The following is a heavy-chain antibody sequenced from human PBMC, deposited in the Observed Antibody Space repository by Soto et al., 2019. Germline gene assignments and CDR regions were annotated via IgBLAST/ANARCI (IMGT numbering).Heavy chain of an antibody. CDR2: INHSGST. CDR1: GGSFSGYY. J-gene: IGHJ6*02. D-gene: IGHD1-26*01. V-gene: IGHV4-34*01. CDR3: ARGKVGAIGMDV. Sequence: SETLSLTCAVYGGSFSGYYWSWIRQPPGKGLEWIGEINHSGSTNYNPSLKSRVTISVDTSKNQFSLKLSSVTAADTAVYYCARGKVGAIGMDVWGHGTTVPAYS.